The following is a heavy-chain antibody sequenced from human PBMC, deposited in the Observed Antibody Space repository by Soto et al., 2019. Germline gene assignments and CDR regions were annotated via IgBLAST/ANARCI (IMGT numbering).Heavy chain of an antibody. V-gene: IGHV4-31*03. Sequence: QVQVQESGPGLVKPSQTLSLTCTVSGGSISSGDYYWSWIRQHPGKGLEWIGYIYYSGSTYYNPSLKSRVTISVDTSKNQFSLKLSSVTAADTAVYYCARWWSGSRQGFDPWGQETLVTVSS. D-gene: IGHD3-3*01. J-gene: IGHJ5*02. CDR1: GGSISSGDYY. CDR2: IYYSGST. CDR3: ARWWSGSRQGFDP.